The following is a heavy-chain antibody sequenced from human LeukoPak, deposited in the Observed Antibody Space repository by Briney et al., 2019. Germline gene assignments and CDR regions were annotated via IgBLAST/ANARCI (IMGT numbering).Heavy chain of an antibody. CDR1: GYSISSGYY. J-gene: IGHJ4*02. Sequence: PSETLSLTCTVSGYSISSGYYWGWIRQPPGKGLEWIGSIYHSGSTYYNPSLKSRGTISVDTSKNQFSLKLSSVTAADTAVYYCATRRDIVVVPAASPTFFDYWGQGTLVTVSS. V-gene: IGHV4-38-2*02. CDR3: ATRRDIVVVPAASPTFFDY. D-gene: IGHD2-2*01. CDR2: IYHSGST.